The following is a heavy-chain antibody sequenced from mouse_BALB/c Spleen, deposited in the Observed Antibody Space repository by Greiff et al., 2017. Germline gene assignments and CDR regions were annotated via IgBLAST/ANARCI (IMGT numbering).Heavy chain of an antibody. J-gene: IGHJ2*01. Sequence: EVHLVESGGGLVKPGGSLKLSCAASGFTFSSYAMSWVRQTPEKRLEWVASISSGGSTYYPDSVKGRFTISRDNARNILYLQMSSLRSEDTAMYYCARDYGLDYWGQGTTLTVSS. D-gene: IGHD1-1*01. V-gene: IGHV5-6-5*01. CDR3: ARDYGLDY. CDR1: GFTFSSYA. CDR2: ISSGGST.